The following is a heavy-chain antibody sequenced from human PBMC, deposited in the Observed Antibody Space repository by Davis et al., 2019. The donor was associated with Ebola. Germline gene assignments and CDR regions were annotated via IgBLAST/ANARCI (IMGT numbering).Heavy chain of an antibody. D-gene: IGHD2-2*02. J-gene: IGHJ6*02. Sequence: GESLKTSCKGSGYSFTSYRIGRVRQMPGKGLQWMGILHPGDSHTRHSPPFQGQVTISADKSISTAYLKWSSLKAADTAMYYCARQAPPPYCSSTSCYRVRYYYYCIDVWGQGNAVTVSS. V-gene: IGHV5-51*01. CDR2: LHPGDSHT. CDR1: GYSFTSYR. CDR3: ARQAPPPYCSSTSCYRVRYYYYCIDV.